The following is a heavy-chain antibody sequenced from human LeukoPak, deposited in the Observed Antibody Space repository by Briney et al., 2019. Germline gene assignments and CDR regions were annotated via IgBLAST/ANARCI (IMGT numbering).Heavy chain of an antibody. J-gene: IGHJ3*02. CDR2: ISWNSGSI. CDR3: AGLFGI. V-gene: IGHV3-9*01. Sequence: GGSLRLSCAASGFTFDDYAMHWVRQAPGKGLEWVSGISWNSGSIGYADSVKGRFTISRDNAKNSLYLQMNSLRAEDTALYYCAGLFGIWGQGTMVTVSS. CDR1: GFTFDDYA.